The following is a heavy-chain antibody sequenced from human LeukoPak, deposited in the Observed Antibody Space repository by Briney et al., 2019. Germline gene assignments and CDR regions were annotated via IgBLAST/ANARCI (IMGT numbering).Heavy chain of an antibody. V-gene: IGHV3-30*02. CDR2: IRYDGSNK. Sequence: QPGGSLRLSCAASGFTFSSYGMHWVRQAPGKGLEWVAFIRYDGSNKYYADSVKGRFTISRDNSKNTLYLQMNSLRAEDTAVYYCANFGWFGELYLDYWGQGTLVTVSS. J-gene: IGHJ4*02. CDR1: GFTFSSYG. D-gene: IGHD3-10*01. CDR3: ANFGWFGELYLDY.